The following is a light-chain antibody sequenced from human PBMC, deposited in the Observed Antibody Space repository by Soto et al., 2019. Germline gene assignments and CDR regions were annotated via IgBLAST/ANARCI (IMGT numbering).Light chain of an antibody. V-gene: IGKV1-9*01. J-gene: IGKJ1*01. CDR2: AAS. CDR3: QQLNSYPRT. CDR1: QGISSY. Sequence: IQLTQSPSSLSASVGDRVTITCRASQGISSYLAWYQQKPGKAPKLLIYAASTLQSGVPSRFSGSGSGTDFTLTISSLQPVDFATYYCQQLNSYPRTFGQGTKVDIK.